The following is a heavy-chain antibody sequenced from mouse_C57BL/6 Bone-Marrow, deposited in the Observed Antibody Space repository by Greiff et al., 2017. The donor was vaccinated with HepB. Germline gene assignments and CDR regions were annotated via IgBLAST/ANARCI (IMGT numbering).Heavy chain of an antibody. CDR3: ARHKNYYGSTQYYYAMDY. Sequence: EVKLVESGGGLVQPGGSLKLSCAASGFTFSDYYMYWVRQTPEKRLEWVAYISNGGGSTYYPDTVKGRFTISRDNAKNTLYLQMSRLKSEDTAMYYCARHKNYYGSTQYYYAMDYWGQGTSVTVSS. V-gene: IGHV5-12*01. CDR1: GFTFSDYY. J-gene: IGHJ4*01. D-gene: IGHD1-1*01. CDR2: ISNGGGST.